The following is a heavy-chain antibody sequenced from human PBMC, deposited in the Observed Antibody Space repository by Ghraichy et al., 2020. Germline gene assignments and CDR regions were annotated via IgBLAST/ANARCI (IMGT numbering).Heavy chain of an antibody. CDR1: GYTFTGYY. J-gene: IGHJ6*02. CDR2: INPNSGGT. V-gene: IGHV1-2*02. CDR3: ARAEAYDDWPDYYYYGMDV. D-gene: IGHD4-17*01. Sequence: ASVKVSCKASGYTFTGYYMHWVRQAPGQGLEWMGWINPNSGGTNYAQKFQGRVTMTRDTSISTAYMELSRLRSDDTAVYYCARAEAYDDWPDYYYYGMDVWGQGTTVTVSS.